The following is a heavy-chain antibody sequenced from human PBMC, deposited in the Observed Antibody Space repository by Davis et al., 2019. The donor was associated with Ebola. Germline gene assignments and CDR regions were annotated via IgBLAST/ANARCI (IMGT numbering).Heavy chain of an antibody. D-gene: IGHD3-10*01. V-gene: IGHV3-23*01. J-gene: IGHJ4*02. Sequence: GESLKISCAASGFSFNTYAMSWVRQAPGKGLEWAASISISGRDTYYADFVQGRFTVSRDNSKNTLYLQMDSVRAEDTAVYYCAKDIALYIIDVYWGQGTLVTVSS. CDR3: AKDIALYIIDVY. CDR1: GFSFNTYA. CDR2: ISISGRDT.